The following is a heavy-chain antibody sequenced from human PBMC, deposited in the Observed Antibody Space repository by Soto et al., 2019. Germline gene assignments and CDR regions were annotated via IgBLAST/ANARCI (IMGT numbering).Heavy chain of an antibody. V-gene: IGHV1-8*01. Sequence: ASVKVSCKASGYTFTSYDINWVRQATGQGLEWMGWMNPNSGNTGYAQKFQGRVTMTRNTSISTAYMELSSLRSEDTAVYYCARALGAYYDFWSGYSVTAKDAFDIWGQGTMVTVSS. CDR1: GYTFTSYD. J-gene: IGHJ3*02. CDR3: ARALGAYYDFWSGYSVTAKDAFDI. CDR2: MNPNSGNT. D-gene: IGHD3-3*01.